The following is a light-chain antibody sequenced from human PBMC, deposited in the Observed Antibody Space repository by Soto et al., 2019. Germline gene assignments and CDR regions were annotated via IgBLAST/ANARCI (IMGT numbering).Light chain of an antibody. V-gene: IGLV2-8*01. J-gene: IGLJ2*01. CDR2: EVS. CDR1: SSDVGGYNY. CDR3: NSYAGSNNVV. Sequence: QSALTQPPSASGSPGQSVTISCTGTSSDVGGYNYVSWYQQHPGKAPKLMIYEVSKRPSGVPDRFSGSKSGNTTSLTVSGLPAENEADYYCNSYAGSNNVVFGGVTKVTVL.